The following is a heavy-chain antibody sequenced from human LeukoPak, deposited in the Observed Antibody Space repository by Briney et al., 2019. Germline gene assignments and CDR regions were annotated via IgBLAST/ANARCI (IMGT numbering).Heavy chain of an antibody. CDR2: IHPDSSDK. Sequence: GGSLRLSCEASGFTFRHSWLSWIRQTPGKGLEWVANIHPDSSDKFYVDSMEGRFAISRDNTKNSLYLQIDNARLDDTGLYYCTRLPRETAGDYWGQGVPVIVSS. CDR1: GFTFRHSW. V-gene: IGHV3-7*03. D-gene: IGHD1-14*01. CDR3: TRLPRETAGDY. J-gene: IGHJ4*02.